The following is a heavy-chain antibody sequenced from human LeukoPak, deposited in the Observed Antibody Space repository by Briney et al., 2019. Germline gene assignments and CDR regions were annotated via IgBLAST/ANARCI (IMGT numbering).Heavy chain of an antibody. V-gene: IGHV3-48*04. D-gene: IGHD5/OR15-5a*01. CDR1: GFTFSRYS. J-gene: IGHJ4*02. Sequence: QSGGSLRLSCAASGFTFSRYSMNWVRQAPGKGLEWVSYISTTSWTIYYADSVKGRFTISRDNAKNSLYLQMNSLRAEDTAVYYCAKGLSTKVYWGQGTLVTVSS. CDR2: ISTTSWTI. CDR3: AKGLSTKVY.